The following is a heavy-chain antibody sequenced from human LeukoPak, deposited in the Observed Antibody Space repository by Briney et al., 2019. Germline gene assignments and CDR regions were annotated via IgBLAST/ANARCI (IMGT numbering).Heavy chain of an antibody. CDR3: ARAYCSGGSCYSPRTFDY. V-gene: IGHV4-59*01. CDR2: IYYSGST. D-gene: IGHD2-15*01. Sequence: SETLSLTCTVSGGSISSYYWSWIRQPPGKGLEWIGYIYYSGSTNYNPSLKSRVTISVDTSKSQFSLKLSSVTAADTAVYYCARAYCSGGSCYSPRTFDYWGQGTLVTVSS. J-gene: IGHJ4*02. CDR1: GGSISSYY.